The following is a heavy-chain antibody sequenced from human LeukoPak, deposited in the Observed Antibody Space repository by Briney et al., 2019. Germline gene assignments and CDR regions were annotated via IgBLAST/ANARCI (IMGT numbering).Heavy chain of an antibody. CDR3: ARGDSSGWYLMVYYYYYMDV. CDR2: INTNTGNP. D-gene: IGHD6-19*01. V-gene: IGHV7-4-1*02. Sequence: GASVKVSCKASGYTFTSYAMNWVRQAPGQGLEWMGWINTNTGNPTYAQGFTGRFVFSLDTSVSTAYLQISSLKAEDTAVYYCARGDSSGWYLMVYYYYYMDVWGKGTTVTVSS. J-gene: IGHJ6*03. CDR1: GYTFTSYA.